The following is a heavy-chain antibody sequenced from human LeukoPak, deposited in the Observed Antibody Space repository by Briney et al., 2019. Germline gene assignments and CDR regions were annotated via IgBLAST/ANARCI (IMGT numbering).Heavy chain of an antibody. J-gene: IGHJ4*02. Sequence: GGSLRLSGAASGFTFSSFSMTWVRQPQGKGLGWVSYISSSSSTIYYADSVKGRFTISRDNAKNSLFLQMNSLRAEDTAVYYCARDWAQYSSGWWEFDYWGQGTLVTVSS. CDR1: GFTFSSFS. CDR2: ISSSSSTI. CDR3: ARDWAQYSSGWWEFDY. D-gene: IGHD6-19*01. V-gene: IGHV3-48*01.